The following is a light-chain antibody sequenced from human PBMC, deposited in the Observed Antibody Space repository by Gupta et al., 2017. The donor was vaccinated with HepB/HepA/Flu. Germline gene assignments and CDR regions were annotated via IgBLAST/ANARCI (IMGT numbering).Light chain of an antibody. CDR1: QSLAYNDGNTF. Sequence: DGMVTQSPLSLPVTLGQPASISCKSSQSLAYNDGNTFLNWFQQRPGQSPMRLIYKVSNLDSGVTDILSGSGAGTDGTLKIISVEAEDAGVYYCTQGTHGPPSYTFGQGTRLEI. V-gene: IGKV2-30*01. CDR3: TQGTHGPPSYT. CDR2: KVS. J-gene: IGKJ2*01.